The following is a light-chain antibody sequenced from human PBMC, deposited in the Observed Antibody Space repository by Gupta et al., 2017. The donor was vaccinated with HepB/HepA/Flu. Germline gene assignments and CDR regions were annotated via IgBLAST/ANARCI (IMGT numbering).Light chain of an antibody. CDR3: QSADSSGTYPV. V-gene: IGLV3-25*03. J-gene: IGLJ2*01. CDR2: NDS. Sequence: SYELTPPPSVSVSPGQTARITCSGDALPKQYAYWYQQKPGQAPVLVIYNDSERPSGIPERFSGSSSGTTVTLTISGVQAEDEADYYCQSADSSGTYPVFGGGTKLTVL. CDR1: ALPKQY.